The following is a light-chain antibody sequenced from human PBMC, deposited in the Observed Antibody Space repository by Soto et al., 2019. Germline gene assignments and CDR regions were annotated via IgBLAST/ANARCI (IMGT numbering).Light chain of an antibody. V-gene: IGLV2-8*01. CDR3: SSYVGSNRGV. CDR2: EVN. CDR1: SSDVGGYNY. Sequence: QSALTQPPSASGSPGQSVTISCTGSSSDVGGYNYVSWYQHHPGKAPRLMIYEVNKRPSGVPDRFSGSKSGNTASPTVSGLQAEDEADYYCSSYVGSNRGVFGGGTKLTVL. J-gene: IGLJ3*02.